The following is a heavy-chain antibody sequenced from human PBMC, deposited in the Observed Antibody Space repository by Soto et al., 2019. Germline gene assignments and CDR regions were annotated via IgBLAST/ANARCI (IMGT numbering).Heavy chain of an antibody. CDR1: GFTFSSSG. CDR3: AKDRGYYDFWSGYPGY. V-gene: IGHV3-30*18. J-gene: IGHJ4*02. CDR2: ISYDGSNK. D-gene: IGHD3-3*01. Sequence: GGSLRLSCAASGFTFSSSGMHWVRQAPGKGLEWVAVISYDGSNKYYADSVKGRFTISRDNSKNTLYLQMNSLRAEDTAVYYCAKDRGYYDFWSGYPGYWGQGTLVTVSS.